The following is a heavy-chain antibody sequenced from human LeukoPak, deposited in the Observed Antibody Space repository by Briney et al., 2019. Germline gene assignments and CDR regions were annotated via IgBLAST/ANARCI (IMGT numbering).Heavy chain of an antibody. J-gene: IGHJ3*02. CDR1: GGSISSSNW. Sequence: PSETLSLTCAVSGGSISSSNWWSWVRQPPGKGLEWIGEIYHSGSTNYNPSLKSRVTISVDKSKNQFSLKLSSVTAADTAVYYCAREDDSSGYYYVGAFDIWGQGTMVTVSS. V-gene: IGHV4-4*02. CDR2: IYHSGST. CDR3: AREDDSSGYYYVGAFDI. D-gene: IGHD3-22*01.